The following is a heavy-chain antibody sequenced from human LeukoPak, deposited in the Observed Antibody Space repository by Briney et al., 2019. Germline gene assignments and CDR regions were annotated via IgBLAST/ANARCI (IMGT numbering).Heavy chain of an antibody. Sequence: PSETLSLTCTVSGGYTGSHYWSWIRQSAGKGLEWIGRISPSGTTHYNPSLGSRVTMSVDTSNNYFSLRLSSVTAADTAVYYCARDFYASGFYFWSDPWGQGILVTVSS. J-gene: IGHJ5*02. V-gene: IGHV4-4*07. CDR1: GGYTGSHY. CDR2: ISPSGTT. D-gene: IGHD2/OR15-2a*01. CDR3: ARDFYASGFYFWSDP.